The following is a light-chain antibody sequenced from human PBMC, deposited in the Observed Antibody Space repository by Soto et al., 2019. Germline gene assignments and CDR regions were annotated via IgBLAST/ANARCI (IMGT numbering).Light chain of an antibody. CDR2: ATS. Sequence: DVQMTQSPSSLSAFVGDRVTITCRASQGIAPDLAWFQQKPGKVPKLLIYATSTLQSGGPSRFSGSGSGTDFPLTINSLQPEDVGTYYCQKYNSAPLTFGGGTKVEIK. CDR1: QGIAPD. V-gene: IGKV1-27*01. J-gene: IGKJ4*01. CDR3: QKYNSAPLT.